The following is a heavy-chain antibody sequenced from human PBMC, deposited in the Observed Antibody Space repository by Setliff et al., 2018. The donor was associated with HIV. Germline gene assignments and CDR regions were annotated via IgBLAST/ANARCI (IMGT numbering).Heavy chain of an antibody. D-gene: IGHD3-22*01. Sequence: ASVKVSCKTSGYSFSSHGVSWVRQAPGQGLEWVGWISSYTGKTKYAQNVQGRVTITRNTSISTAYMELSSLRSEDTAVYYCAREYYYDSSGYDYWGQGTLVTVSS. V-gene: IGHV1-18*01. J-gene: IGHJ4*02. CDR3: AREYYYDSSGYDY. CDR2: ISSYTGKT. CDR1: GYSFSSHG.